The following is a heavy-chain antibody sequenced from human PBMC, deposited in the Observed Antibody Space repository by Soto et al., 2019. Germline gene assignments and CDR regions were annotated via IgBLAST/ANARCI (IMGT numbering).Heavy chain of an antibody. CDR2: ISAYNGNT. D-gene: IGHD5-18*01. CDR3: ASSLLVGYGLEGESD. CDR1: GYTFTSYG. Sequence: QVQLVQSGAEVKKPGASVKVSCKASGYTFTSYGISWVRQDPGQGLEWMGWISAYNGNTNYAQKLQGRVTMTTDTSTSTAYMELRSLRSDDTAMYYWASSLLVGYGLEGESDWGQGTLVTVSS. V-gene: IGHV1-18*01. J-gene: IGHJ4*02.